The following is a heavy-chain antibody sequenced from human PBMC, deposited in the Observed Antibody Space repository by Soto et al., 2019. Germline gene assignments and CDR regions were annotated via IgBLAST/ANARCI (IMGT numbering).Heavy chain of an antibody. J-gene: IGHJ4*02. CDR1: VSFGTYX. Sequence: QVQLQESGPGLVQPSETLSLTCVGVSFGTYXXSWIXQPPGKGLEWLGYIFSSEHFKYNPSLKSRLTVXXXXXXXXXXXXXXXXXXXXXXXXXCARXGXXXRFDHWGQGTLVTVSS. V-gene: IGHV4-4*08. CDR3: ARXGXXXRFDH. CDR2: IFSSEHF.